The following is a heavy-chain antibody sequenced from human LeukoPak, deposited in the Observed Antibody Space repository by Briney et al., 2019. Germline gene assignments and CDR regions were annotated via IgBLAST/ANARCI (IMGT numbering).Heavy chain of an antibody. V-gene: IGHV3-20*04. Sequence: GGSLRLSCAASGFTFDDYGMSWVRQAPGKGLEWVSGINWNGGSRGYADSVKGRFTISRDNAKNSLYLQMNSLRAEDTALYYCARTTVVTGYSSGWYYFDYWGQGTLVTVSS. CDR3: ARTTVVTGYSSGWYYFDY. CDR2: INWNGGSR. J-gene: IGHJ4*02. CDR1: GFTFDDYG. D-gene: IGHD6-19*01.